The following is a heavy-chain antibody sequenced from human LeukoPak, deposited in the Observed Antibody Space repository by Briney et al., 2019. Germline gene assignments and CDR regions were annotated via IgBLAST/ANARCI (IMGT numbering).Heavy chain of an antibody. D-gene: IGHD3-22*01. CDR1: GFTFDDYA. J-gene: IGHJ4*02. V-gene: IGHV3-9*01. CDR2: ISLNSGSI. Sequence: GGSLRLSCAASGFTFDDYAMHWVRQAPGKGLEWVSGISLNSGSIGYADSVKGRFTISRDNVKNSLYLQMNSLRAEDTALYYCAKGYYDSSGPFDYWGQGTLVTVSS. CDR3: AKGYYDSSGPFDY.